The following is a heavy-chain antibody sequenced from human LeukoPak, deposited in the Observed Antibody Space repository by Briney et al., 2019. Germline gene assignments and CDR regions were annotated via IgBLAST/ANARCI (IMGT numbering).Heavy chain of an antibody. CDR2: INPNSGGT. CDR1: GYTFTGYY. Sequence: AASVKVSCKASGYTFTGYYMHWVRQAPGQGLEWMGWINPNSGGTNYAQKFQGRFTMTRDTSISTAYMELSRLRSDDTAVYYCARDPATTPNYYYYYYGMDVWGQGTTVTVSS. CDR3: ARDPATTPNYYYYYYGMDV. V-gene: IGHV1-2*02. D-gene: IGHD2-15*01. J-gene: IGHJ6*02.